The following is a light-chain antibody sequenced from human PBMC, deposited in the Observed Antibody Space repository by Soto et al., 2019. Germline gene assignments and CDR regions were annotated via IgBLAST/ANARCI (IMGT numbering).Light chain of an antibody. J-gene: IGKJ5*01. CDR2: AAS. V-gene: IGKV1-39*01. CDR1: ESISRH. Sequence: DIQMTQSPSALSAAVGDRVTITCRASESISRHLNWYQQKPGKAPKLLIYAASSLQHGVPSRFSGSGSGTDFTRTISNLQPEDFATYYCQQSYSTLSITFGQGTRLEIK. CDR3: QQSYSTLSIT.